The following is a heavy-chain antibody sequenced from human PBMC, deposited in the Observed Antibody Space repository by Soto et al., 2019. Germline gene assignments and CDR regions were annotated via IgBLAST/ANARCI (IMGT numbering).Heavy chain of an antibody. D-gene: IGHD3-3*01. Sequence: QVQLVQSGAEVKKPGASVKVSCKASGYTFTSYDIHWVRQATGQGLELMGWMNPDSANTGYAQNFQGRVTMTRNTSISAAYMELRSLTSEDTAMYYCAKGNIAWSGSEDWFDPWGQGTLFTVSS. CDR1: GYTFTSYD. V-gene: IGHV1-8*01. CDR3: AKGNIAWSGSEDWFDP. J-gene: IGHJ5*02. CDR2: MNPDSANT.